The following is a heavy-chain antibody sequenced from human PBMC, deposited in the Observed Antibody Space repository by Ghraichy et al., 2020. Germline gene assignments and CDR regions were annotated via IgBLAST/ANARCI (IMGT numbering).Heavy chain of an antibody. CDR2: ISSSSSYI. V-gene: IGHV3-21*01. D-gene: IGHD3-22*01. CDR3: ARENYDSSGYYY. CDR1: GFTFSSYT. J-gene: IGHJ4*02. Sequence: GGSLRLSCAASGFTFSSYTMNWVRQAPGKGLEWVSSISSSSSYIYYADSVKGRFTISRDNAKNSLYLQMNSLRAEDTAVYYCARENYDSSGYYYWGQGTLVTVSS.